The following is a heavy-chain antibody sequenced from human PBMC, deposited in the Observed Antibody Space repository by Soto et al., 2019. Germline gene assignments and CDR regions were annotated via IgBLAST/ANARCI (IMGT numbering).Heavy chain of an antibody. D-gene: IGHD6-13*01. CDR2: ISAYNGNT. CDR3: ARVTYSSSWYPNTFDY. J-gene: IGHJ4*02. Sequence: GASVKVSCKASGYTFTSYGISWVRQAPGQGLEWMGWISAYNGNTNYAQKLQGRVTMTTDTSTSTAYMELRSLRSDDTAVYYCARVTYSSSWYPNTFDYWGQGTLVTVSS. V-gene: IGHV1-18*01. CDR1: GYTFTSYG.